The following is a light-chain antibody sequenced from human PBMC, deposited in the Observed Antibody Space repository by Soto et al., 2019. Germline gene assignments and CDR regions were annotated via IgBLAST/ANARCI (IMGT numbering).Light chain of an antibody. V-gene: IGLV2-23*02. J-gene: IGLJ1*01. CDR3: CSYAGSSTPYV. CDR2: EVS. Sequence: QPVLTQPASGSGSPGQSSTISCTGTSSDVGSYNLVSWYQQHPGKAPKLMIYEVSKRPSGVSNRFSGSKSGNTASLTISELQAEDEADYYCCSYAGSSTPYVFGTGTKVTVL. CDR1: SSDVGSYNL.